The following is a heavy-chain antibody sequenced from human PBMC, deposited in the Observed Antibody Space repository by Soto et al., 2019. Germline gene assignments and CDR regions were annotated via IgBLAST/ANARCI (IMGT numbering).Heavy chain of an antibody. CDR3: ARHPNTAPYYYYGMDV. V-gene: IGHV5-10-1*01. CDR1: GYSFTSYW. J-gene: IGHJ6*02. Sequence: PGESLKISCKGSGYSFTSYWISWVRQMPGKGLEWMGRIDPSDSYTNCSPSFQGHVTISADKSISTAYLQWSSLKGSDTAMYYCARHPNTAPYYYYGMDVWGQGTTVTVSS. CDR2: IDPSDSYT. D-gene: IGHD5-18*01.